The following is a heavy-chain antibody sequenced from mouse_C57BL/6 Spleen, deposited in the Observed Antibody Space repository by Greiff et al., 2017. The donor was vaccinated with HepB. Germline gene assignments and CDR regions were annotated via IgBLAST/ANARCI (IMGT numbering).Heavy chain of an antibody. J-gene: IGHJ4*01. D-gene: IGHD1-1*01. CDR1: GYAFSSYW. Sequence: VQLQQSGAELVKPGASVKISCKASGYAFSSYWMNWVKQRPGKGLEWIGQIYPGDGDTNYNGKFKGKDTLTADKSSSTAYMQLSSLTSEDSAVYFCASNYGYYYAMDYLGQGTSVTVSS. CDR3: ASNYGYYYAMDY. CDR2: IYPGDGDT. V-gene: IGHV1-80*01.